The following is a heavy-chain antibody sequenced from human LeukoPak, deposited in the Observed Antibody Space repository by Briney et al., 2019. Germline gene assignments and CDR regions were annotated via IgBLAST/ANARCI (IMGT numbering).Heavy chain of an antibody. CDR2: IYYSGST. V-gene: IGHV4-59*01. J-gene: IGHJ4*02. Sequence: TPSETLSLTCTVSGGSTSSYYWSWIRQPPGKGLEWIGYIYYSGSTNYNPSLKSRVTISVDTSKNQFSLKLSSVTAADTAVYYCARGGWNDFFDYWGQGTLVTVSS. CDR3: ARGGWNDFFDY. CDR1: GGSTSSYY. D-gene: IGHD1-1*01.